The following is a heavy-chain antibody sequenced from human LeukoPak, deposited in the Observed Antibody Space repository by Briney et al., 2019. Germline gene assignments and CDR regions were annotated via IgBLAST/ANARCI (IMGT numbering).Heavy chain of an antibody. CDR1: GFTFSSYG. V-gene: IGHV3-30*03. D-gene: IGHD3-22*01. J-gene: IGHJ3*02. CDR2: ISYDGSNK. Sequence: GGSLRLSCAASGFTFSSYGMHWVRQAPGKGLEWVAVISYDGSNKYYADSVKGRFTISRDNSKNTLYLQMNSLRAEDTAVYYCARGHYYDSSGYYADIAFDIWGQGTMVTVSS. CDR3: ARGHYYDSSGYYADIAFDI.